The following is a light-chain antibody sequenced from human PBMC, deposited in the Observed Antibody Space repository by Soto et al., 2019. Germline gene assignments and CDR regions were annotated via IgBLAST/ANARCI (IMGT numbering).Light chain of an antibody. CDR3: QQYGSSIT. CDR2: GTS. V-gene: IGKV3-20*01. J-gene: IGKJ5*01. CDR1: QSVPRSY. Sequence: EIVLTQSPCTLSLSPGERATLSCRASQSVPRSYLAWYQQKPGQAPRLLIYGTSSRATGIPDRFSGSGSGTDFTLTISRLEPEDFAVFYCQQYGSSITFGQGTRLEIK.